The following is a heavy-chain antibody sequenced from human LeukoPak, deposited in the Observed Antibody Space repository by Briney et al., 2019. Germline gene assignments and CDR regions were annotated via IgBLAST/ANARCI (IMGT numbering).Heavy chain of an antibody. J-gene: IGHJ4*02. Sequence: SETLSLTCAVSGGSISXXXXSWSWIRQPPXKXXXXXGYIYYSGTTNYNPSLKSRVTISVDTTKNQFSLKLTSVTAADTAVYYCARGAGSGYYPFDYWGQGTLVTVSS. V-gene: IGHV4-61*08. CDR2: IYYSGTT. CDR3: ARGAGSGYYPFDY. D-gene: IGHD3-22*01. CDR1: GGSISXXXXS.